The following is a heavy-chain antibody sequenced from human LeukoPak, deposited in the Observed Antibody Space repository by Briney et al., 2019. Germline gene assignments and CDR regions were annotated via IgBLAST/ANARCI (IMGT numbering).Heavy chain of an antibody. Sequence: TGGSLRLSCAASGFTLSSYSMNWVRQAPGKGLEWVAYITSSSSTIYYADSVKGRFTISRDNAKNSLFLQMNSLRAEDTAVYYCAKGEKNKVTVTSPVGYFQHWGQGTLVTVSS. J-gene: IGHJ1*01. CDR2: ITSSSSTI. CDR3: AKGEKNKVTVTSPVGYFQH. V-gene: IGHV3-48*04. D-gene: IGHD4-11*01. CDR1: GFTLSSYS.